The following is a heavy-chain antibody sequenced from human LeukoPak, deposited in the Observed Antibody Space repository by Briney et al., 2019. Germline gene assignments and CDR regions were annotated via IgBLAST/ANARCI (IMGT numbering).Heavy chain of an antibody. V-gene: IGHV1-18*01. J-gene: IGHJ6*03. CDR2: ISAYNGNT. Sequence: ASVKVSCKASGYTFTSYGITWVRQAPGQGLEWMGWISAYNGNTNYAQKLQGRVTMTTDTSTSTAYMELRSLRSDDTAVYYCARDSGVVPAAAYYYYMDVWGKGTTVTVSS. D-gene: IGHD2-2*01. CDR3: ARDSGVVPAAAYYYYMDV. CDR1: GYTFTSYG.